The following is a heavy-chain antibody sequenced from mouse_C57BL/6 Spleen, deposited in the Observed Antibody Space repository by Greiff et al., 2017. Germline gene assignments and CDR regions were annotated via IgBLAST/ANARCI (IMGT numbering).Heavy chain of an antibody. Sequence: VQLQESGPELVKPGASVKISCKASGYAFSSSWMNWVKQRPGKGLEWIGRIYPGDGDTNYNGKFKGKATLTADKSSSTAYMQLSSLTSEDSAVYFCAYDYDGMDYWGQGTSVTVSS. CDR3: AYDYDGMDY. J-gene: IGHJ4*01. D-gene: IGHD2-4*01. V-gene: IGHV1-82*01. CDR1: GYAFSSSW. CDR2: IYPGDGDT.